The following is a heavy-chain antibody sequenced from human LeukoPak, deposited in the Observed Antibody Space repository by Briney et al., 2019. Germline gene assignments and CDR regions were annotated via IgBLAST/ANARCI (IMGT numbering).Heavy chain of an antibody. CDR2: MNPNSGNT. D-gene: IGHD4-17*01. V-gene: IGHV1-8*03. CDR3: ARLGPMTTVTRRYYFDY. J-gene: IGHJ4*02. Sequence: RASVKVPCKVSGYTLTELSMHWVRQATGQGLEWMGWMNPNSGNTGYAQKFQGRVTITRNTSISTAYMELSSLRSEDTAVYYCARLGPMTTVTRRYYFDYWGQGTLVTVSS. CDR1: GYTLTELS.